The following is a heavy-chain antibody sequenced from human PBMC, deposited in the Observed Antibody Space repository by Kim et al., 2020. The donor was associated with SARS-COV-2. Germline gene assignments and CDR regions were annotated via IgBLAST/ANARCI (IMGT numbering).Heavy chain of an antibody. D-gene: IGHD1-1*01. CDR3: ARHSCPGLTTAPFDY. CDR2: IFRSGNT. Sequence: SETLSLTCTVSGGSISSSTYYWGWIRQPPGKDLEWIGSIFRSGNTYFNPSLKSRIALSVDTSKNQFSLNLSSVTATDTALYYCARHSCPGLTTAPFDYWGQGTLVTVSS. J-gene: IGHJ4*02. V-gene: IGHV4-39*01. CDR1: GGSISSSTYY.